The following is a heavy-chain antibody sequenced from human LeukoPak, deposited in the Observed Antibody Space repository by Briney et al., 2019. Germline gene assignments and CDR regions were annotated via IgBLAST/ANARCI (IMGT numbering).Heavy chain of an antibody. V-gene: IGHV1-3*01. CDR3: ARSGRTGCSSTSCYYYYGMDV. J-gene: IGHJ6*04. D-gene: IGHD2-2*01. CDR2: INAGNGNT. CDR1: GYTFTSYA. Sequence: EASVKVSCKASGYTFTSYAMHWVRQTPGQRLEWMGWINAGNGNTKYPQKFQGRVTITRDTSASTAYMELSSLRSEDTAVYYCARSGRTGCSSTSCYYYYGMDVWGKGTTVTVSS.